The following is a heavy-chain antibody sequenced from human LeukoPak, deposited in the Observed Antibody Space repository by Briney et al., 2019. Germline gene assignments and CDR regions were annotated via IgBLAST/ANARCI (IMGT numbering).Heavy chain of an antibody. CDR3: AKGSSGYFFDL. V-gene: IGHV3-23*01. D-gene: IGHD3-22*01. Sequence: PGGSLRLSCAASGLTFNNYGLIWVRQAPGKGLEWVSAISNDGGGRTYADFVKGRFTISRENSKNTLYQQMDSLRADDTAIYYCAKGSSGYFFDLWGQGTLVTVSS. J-gene: IGHJ4*02. CDR1: GLTFNNYG. CDR2: ISNDGGGR.